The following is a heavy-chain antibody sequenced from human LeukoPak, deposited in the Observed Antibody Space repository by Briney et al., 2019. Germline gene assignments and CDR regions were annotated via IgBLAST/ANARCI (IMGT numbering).Heavy chain of an antibody. Sequence: PGGSLRLSCAASGFTLTTYEMTWVRQAPGRGLEWVSFISSSGGHAFYADSVKGRFTISRDTAKNSLYLQMNNLRGEDTALYYCARDVSSFTRAFDIWGQGTMVTVSS. D-gene: IGHD2-15*01. V-gene: IGHV3-48*03. CDR3: ARDVSSFTRAFDI. CDR1: GFTLTTYE. J-gene: IGHJ3*02. CDR2: ISSSGGHA.